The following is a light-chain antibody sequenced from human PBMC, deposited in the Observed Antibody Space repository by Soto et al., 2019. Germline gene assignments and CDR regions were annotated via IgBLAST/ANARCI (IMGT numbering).Light chain of an antibody. V-gene: IGLV2-14*01. Sequence: QSALTQPASVSGSPGQSITISCTGTSSDVGYYKFVSWYQQHPGKAPKLMIYEVSNRPSGVSNRFSGSKSGNTASLTISGLQAEDEADYYCSSYAGTRLFVFGSGTKLTVL. CDR1: SSDVGYYKF. CDR2: EVS. CDR3: SSYAGTRLFV. J-gene: IGLJ1*01.